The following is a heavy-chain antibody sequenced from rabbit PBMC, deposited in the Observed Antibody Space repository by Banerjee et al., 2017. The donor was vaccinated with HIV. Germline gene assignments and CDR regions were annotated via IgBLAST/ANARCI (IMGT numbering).Heavy chain of an antibody. V-gene: IGHV1S40*01. CDR2: IYGGSSGST. CDR3: ARDWNYYGMDL. Sequence: QSLEESGGDLVKPEGSLTLTCTASGFSFSGNYYMSWVRQAPGKGLEWIACIYGGSSGSTYYATWAKGQFTISNASSTTVTLQMTGLTAADTATYFCARDWNYYGMDLWGQGTLVTVS. CDR1: GFSFSGNYY. J-gene: IGHJ6*01.